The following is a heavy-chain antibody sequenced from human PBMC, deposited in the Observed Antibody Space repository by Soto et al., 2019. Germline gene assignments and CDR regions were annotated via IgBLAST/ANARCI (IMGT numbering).Heavy chain of an antibody. Sequence: XESLRLSCVASGFTFRTYTMNWVRQAPGKGLEWVSGIRGFSPYTFYAESVKGRFTISRDNAKNSLYLQMNSLGVEDTAVYYRARDRGYDAHDYYYNAMDVWGQGTTVTVS. CDR2: IRGFSPYT. CDR3: ARDRGYDAHDYYYNAMDV. CDR1: GFTFRTYT. D-gene: IGHD2-15*01. J-gene: IGHJ6*02. V-gene: IGHV3-21*01.